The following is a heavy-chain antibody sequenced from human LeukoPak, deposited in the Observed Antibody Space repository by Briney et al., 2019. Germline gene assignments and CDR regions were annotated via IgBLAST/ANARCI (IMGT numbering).Heavy chain of an antibody. CDR1: GFTFSSFN. CDR3: ARDPYSGNYGNDYYYYMDV. CDR2: ITSSGTHI. V-gene: IGHV3-21*01. J-gene: IGHJ6*03. D-gene: IGHD1-26*01. Sequence: PGGSLRLSCAASGFTFSSFNMNWVRQAPGKAMEWVSSITSSGTHIFYADSVRGRFTISRDNAKNSLYLKMDSLGPDDTAVYYCARDPYSGNYGNDYYYYMDVWGKGTTVTISS.